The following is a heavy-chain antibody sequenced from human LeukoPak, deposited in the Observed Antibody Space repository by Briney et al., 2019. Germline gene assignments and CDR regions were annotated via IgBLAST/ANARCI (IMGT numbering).Heavy chain of an antibody. Sequence: GGSLRLSCAASRFTVSSNYMSWVRQAPGKGLEWVSVIYSGGSTYYADSVKGRFTISRDNSKNTLYLQMNSLRAEDTAVYYCARVTKITSYGMDVWGQGTTVTVSS. J-gene: IGHJ6*02. CDR2: IYSGGST. CDR3: ARVTKITSYGMDV. V-gene: IGHV3-66*02. D-gene: IGHD5-18*01. CDR1: RFTVSSNY.